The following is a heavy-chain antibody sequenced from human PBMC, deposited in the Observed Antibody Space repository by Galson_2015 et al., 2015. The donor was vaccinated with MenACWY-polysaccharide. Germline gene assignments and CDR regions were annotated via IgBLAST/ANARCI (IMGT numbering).Heavy chain of an antibody. CDR2: IKSKTDGGTT. Sequence: SLRLSCAASGFTFSNAWMSWVRQAPGKGLEWVGRIKSKTDGGTTDYAAPVKGRFTISRDNSKNTLYLQMNSLRAEDTAVYYCARSPNDYVWGSYRLGAFDIWGQGTMVTVSS. V-gene: IGHV3-15*01. J-gene: IGHJ3*02. CDR3: ARSPNDYVWGSYRLGAFDI. D-gene: IGHD3-16*02. CDR1: GFTFSNAW.